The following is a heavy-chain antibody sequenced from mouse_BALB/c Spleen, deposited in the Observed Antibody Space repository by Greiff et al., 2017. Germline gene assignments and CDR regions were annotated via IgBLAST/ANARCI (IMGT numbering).Heavy chain of an antibody. Sequence: VQLQQSGAELVRPGTSVKVSCKASGYAFTNYLIEWVKQRPGQGLEWIGVINPGSGGTNYNEKFKGKATLTADKSSSTAYMQLSSLTSDDSAVYFFLVATDAMDYWGQGTSVTVSS. CDR1: GYAFTNYL. CDR2: INPGSGGT. CDR3: LVATDAMDY. J-gene: IGHJ4*01. D-gene: IGHD1-1*01. V-gene: IGHV1-54*01.